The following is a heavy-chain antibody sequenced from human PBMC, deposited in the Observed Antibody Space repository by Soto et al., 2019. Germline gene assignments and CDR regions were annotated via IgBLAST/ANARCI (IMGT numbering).Heavy chain of an antibody. V-gene: IGHV3-23*01. CDR3: AKDPYYYGSGSYAAFDY. J-gene: IGHJ4*02. Sequence: EVQLLESGGGLVQPGGSLRLSCAASGFTFSSYAMSWVRQAPGKGLEWVSALSGSGTSTYYADSVNGRFTISRDNSKNTLYLQMNSLRAEDTAVYYCAKDPYYYGSGSYAAFDYWGQGTLVTVSS. CDR2: LSGSGTST. CDR1: GFTFSSYA. D-gene: IGHD3-10*01.